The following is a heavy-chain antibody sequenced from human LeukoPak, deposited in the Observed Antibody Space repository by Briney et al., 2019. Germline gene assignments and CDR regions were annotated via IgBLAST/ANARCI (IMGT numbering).Heavy chain of an antibody. CDR1: GFTFSSYG. D-gene: IGHD3-22*01. CDR2: ISYDGSNK. CDR3: AKEDYDSSGYHDY. Sequence: GRSLRLSCAASGFTFSSYGMHWVRQAPGKGLEWAAVISYDGSNKYYADSVKGRFTISRDNSKNTLYLQMNSLRAEDTAVYYCAKEDYDSSGYHDYWGQGTLVTVSS. J-gene: IGHJ4*02. V-gene: IGHV3-30*18.